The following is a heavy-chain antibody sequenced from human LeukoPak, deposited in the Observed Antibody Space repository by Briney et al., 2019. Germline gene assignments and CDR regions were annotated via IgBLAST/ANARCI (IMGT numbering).Heavy chain of an antibody. V-gene: IGHV1-8*03. CDR2: MNPNSGNT. D-gene: IGHD1-20*01. CDR3: ARSRITGTNNNWFDP. CDR1: GGTFSSYA. J-gene: IGHJ5*02. Sequence: GASVKVSCKASGGTFSSYAISWVRQATGQGLEWMGWMNPNSGNTGYAQKFQGRVTITRNTSINTAYMELTSLRSEDTAVYYCARSRITGTNNNWFDPWGQGTLVTVSS.